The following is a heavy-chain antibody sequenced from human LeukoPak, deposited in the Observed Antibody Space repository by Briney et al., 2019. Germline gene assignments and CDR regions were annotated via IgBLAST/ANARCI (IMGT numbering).Heavy chain of an antibody. Sequence: PGGSLRLSCAASGFTFSSYWMHWVRQAPGKGLVWVSRINSDGSSTSYADSVRGRFSISRDNAKNTLYLQMNSLRAEDTAVYYCARGIHDYGDYGGDYWGQGTLVTVSS. CDR1: GFTFSSYW. CDR3: ARGIHDYGDYGGDY. J-gene: IGHJ4*02. D-gene: IGHD4-17*01. CDR2: INSDGSST. V-gene: IGHV3-74*01.